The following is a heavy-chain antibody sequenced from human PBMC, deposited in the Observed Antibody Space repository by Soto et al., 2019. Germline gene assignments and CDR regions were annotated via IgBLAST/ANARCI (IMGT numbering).Heavy chain of an antibody. CDR2: IGTSGKTI. J-gene: IGHJ6*02. CDR1: GFTFSSYE. CDR3: ARPSGYYDTSGYYGAFYYYGMDV. D-gene: IGHD3-22*01. Sequence: EVQLVESGGGLVQAGGSPRLFCAVSGFTFSSYEMNWVRQAPGKGREWVSYIGTSGKTIYYADSVRGRFTISRDKAKNSLYLQMNSLRAEDTAVYFCARPSGYYDTSGYYGAFYYYGMDVWGQGTTVTVSS. V-gene: IGHV3-48*03.